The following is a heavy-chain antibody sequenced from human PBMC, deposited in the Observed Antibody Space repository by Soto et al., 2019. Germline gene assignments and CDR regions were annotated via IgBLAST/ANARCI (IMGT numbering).Heavy chain of an antibody. V-gene: IGHV1-69*06. CDR3: ARVHCGGDCYRFYYYYRMDV. J-gene: IGHJ6*02. CDR1: GGTFSSYA. Sequence: SVKVSCKASGGTFSSYAISWVRQAPGQGLEWMGGIIPIFGTANYAQKFQGRVTITADKSTSTAYMELSSLRSEDTAVYYCARVHCGGDCYRFYYYYRMDVWGQGTTVTVSS. CDR2: IIPIFGTA. D-gene: IGHD2-21*02.